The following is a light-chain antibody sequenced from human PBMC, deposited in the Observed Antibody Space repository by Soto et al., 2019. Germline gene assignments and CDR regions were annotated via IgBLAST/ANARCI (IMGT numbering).Light chain of an antibody. J-gene: IGKJ5*01. CDR3: QQYVTSPIT. Sequence: EIVLTKSPGTLSLSQGERATLSCRASQSLTSNSLAWYQQKPGQAPRLLMYGASSRASGIPDRFSGSGSGTDFTLTISRLEPEDFAVFYCQQYVTSPITFGQGTRLEIK. CDR2: GAS. CDR1: QSLTSNS. V-gene: IGKV3-20*01.